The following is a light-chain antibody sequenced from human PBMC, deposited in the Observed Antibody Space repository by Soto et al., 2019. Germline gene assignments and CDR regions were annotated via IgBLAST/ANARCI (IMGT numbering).Light chain of an antibody. CDR2: SAS. CDR3: QQYNNWPWT. V-gene: IGKV3-15*01. J-gene: IGKJ1*01. CDR1: QSISDT. Sequence: EIVMPPSPATLSVSPGGRAPLSCRASQSISDTLAWYQQKPSQAPRLLIYSASRGATGFPARFSGSGSGTDFTLTISSLQSEDFAVYYCQQYNNWPWTVGQGTKVDIK.